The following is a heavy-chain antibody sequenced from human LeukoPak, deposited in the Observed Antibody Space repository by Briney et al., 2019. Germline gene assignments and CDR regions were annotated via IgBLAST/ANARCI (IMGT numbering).Heavy chain of an antibody. CDR1: GFTFNSYS. D-gene: IGHD2-2*01. Sequence: PAGGSLRLSCAASGFTFNSYSMNWVRQAPGKGLEWVSYISSSSSTIYYADSVKGRFTISRDNAKNSLYLQMNSLRAEDTAVYYCARDVPAADLGFDYWGQGTLVTVSS. CDR3: ARDVPAADLGFDY. J-gene: IGHJ4*02. V-gene: IGHV3-48*04. CDR2: ISSSSSTI.